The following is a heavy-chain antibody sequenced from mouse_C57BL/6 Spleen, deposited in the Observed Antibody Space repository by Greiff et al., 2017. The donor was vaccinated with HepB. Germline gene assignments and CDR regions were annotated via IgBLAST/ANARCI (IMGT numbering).Heavy chain of an antibody. V-gene: IGHV1-50*01. J-gene: IGHJ4*01. CDR1: GYTFTSYW. D-gene: IGHD6-1*01. CDR2: IDPSDSYT. CDR3: ARGRHGYAMDY. Sequence: QVQLQQPGAELVKPGASVKLSCKASGYTFTSYWMQWVKQRPGQGLEWIGEIDPSDSYTNYNQKFKGKATLTVDTSSSTAYMQLSSLTSEDSAVYYCARGRHGYAMDYWGQGTSVTVSS.